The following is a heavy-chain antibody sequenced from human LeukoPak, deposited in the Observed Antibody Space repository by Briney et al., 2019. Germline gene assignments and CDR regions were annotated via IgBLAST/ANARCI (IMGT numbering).Heavy chain of an antibody. J-gene: IGHJ4*02. V-gene: IGHV1-69*06. Sequence: ASVKVSCKASGGTFSSYAISWVRQAPGQGLEWMGGIIPIFGTANYAQKFQGRVTITADKSTSTAYMELSSLRSEDTAVYYCARDTSAAGIDYWGQGTLVTVSS. CDR3: ARDTSAAGIDY. CDR1: GGTFSSYA. CDR2: IIPIFGTA. D-gene: IGHD6-13*01.